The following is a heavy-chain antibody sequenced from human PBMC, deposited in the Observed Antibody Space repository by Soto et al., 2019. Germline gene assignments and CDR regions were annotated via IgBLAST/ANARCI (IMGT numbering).Heavy chain of an antibody. D-gene: IGHD2-15*01. J-gene: IGHJ4*02. CDR3: ASASRIGPRRRLDY. CDR2: IIPVFGTA. Sequence: SVKVSCKASGGTFSSYAISWVRQAPGQGLEWMGGIIPVFGTANYAQKFQGRVTITADESTSTAYMELGSRRCEDTAVYYCASASRIGPRRRLDYWGQGTRVTVSA. CDR1: GGTFSSYA. V-gene: IGHV1-69*13.